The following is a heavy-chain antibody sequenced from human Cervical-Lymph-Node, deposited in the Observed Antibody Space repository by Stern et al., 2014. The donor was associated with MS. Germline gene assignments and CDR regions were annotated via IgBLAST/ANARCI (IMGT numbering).Heavy chain of an antibody. CDR3: SRDADGYSLVFGY. CDR2: IHNLGTN. Sequence: QLPLQESGPGLVKPSQTLSLTCAVTGGSISSAEYYWSWIRQSPGKGLEWIGYIHNLGTNYYNTSLKSRVTISVDTSKNQFSLKLRSVTAADTAVYYCSRDADGYSLVFGYWGRGTLVTVSS. D-gene: IGHD5-24*01. J-gene: IGHJ4*02. CDR1: GGSISSAEYY. V-gene: IGHV4-30-4*01.